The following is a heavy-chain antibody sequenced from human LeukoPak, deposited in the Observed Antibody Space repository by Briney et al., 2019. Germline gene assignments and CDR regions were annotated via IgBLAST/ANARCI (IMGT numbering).Heavy chain of an antibody. CDR3: ARGPYYSRRFDP. D-gene: IGHD3-10*01. J-gene: IGHJ5*02. Sequence: GAAVKVSCKASRYTFTSYNMHWVRQAPGQGLEWMGLINPSGGNTTYAQKFQGRVTMTRDMSTGTAYMELSSLRSEDTAVYYCARGPYYSRRFDPWGQGTLVTVSS. CDR2: INPSGGNT. CDR1: RYTFTSYN. V-gene: IGHV1-46*01.